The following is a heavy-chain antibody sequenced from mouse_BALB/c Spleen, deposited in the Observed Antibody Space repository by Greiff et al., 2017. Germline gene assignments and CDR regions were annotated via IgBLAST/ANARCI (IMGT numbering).Heavy chain of an antibody. J-gene: IGHJ3*01. D-gene: IGHD2-4*01. CDR1: GFNIKDYY. V-gene: IGHV14-1*02. Sequence: EVKLVESGAELVRPGALVKLSCKASGFNIKDYYMHWVKQRPEQGLEWIGWIDPENGNTIYDPKFQGKASITADTSSNTAYLQLSSLTSEDTAVYYCARWAMDYEAYWGQGTLVTVSA. CDR3: ARWAMDYEAY. CDR2: IDPENGNT.